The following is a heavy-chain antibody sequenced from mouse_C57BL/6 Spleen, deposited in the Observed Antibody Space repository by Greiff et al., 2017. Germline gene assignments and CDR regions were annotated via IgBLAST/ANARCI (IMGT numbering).Heavy chain of an antibody. V-gene: IGHV1-39*01. CDR3: AKGDYSNYDYWYFDV. CDR1: GYSFTDYN. D-gene: IGHD2-5*01. J-gene: IGHJ1*03. Sequence: VQLQQSGPELVKPGASVKISCKASGYSFTDYNMNWVKQSNGKSLEWIGVINPNYGTTSYNQKFKGKATLTVDQSSSTAYMQLNRLTSEDSAVXYCAKGDYSNYDYWYFDVWGTGTTVTVSS. CDR2: INPNYGTT.